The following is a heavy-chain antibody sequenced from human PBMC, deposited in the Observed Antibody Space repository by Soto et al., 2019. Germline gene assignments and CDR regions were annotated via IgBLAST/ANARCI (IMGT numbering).Heavy chain of an antibody. D-gene: IGHD3-3*01. CDR3: ARGRSEYYDFWSGYYDLDYYYYGMDV. Sequence: ASVKVSCKASGYTFTSYDINWVRQATGQGLEWMGWMNPNSGNTGYAQKFQGRVTMTRNTSISTAYMELSSLRSEDTAVYYCARGRSEYYDFWSGYYDLDYYYYGMDVWGQGTTVTVS. CDR2: MNPNSGNT. V-gene: IGHV1-8*01. CDR1: GYTFTSYD. J-gene: IGHJ6*02.